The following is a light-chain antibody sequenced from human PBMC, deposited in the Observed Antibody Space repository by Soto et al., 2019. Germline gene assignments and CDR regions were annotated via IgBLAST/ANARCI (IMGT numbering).Light chain of an antibody. CDR3: MQNIEPRT. CDR2: LAS. CDR1: QSLLKSNGYNY. J-gene: IGKJ2*02. V-gene: IGKV2-28*01. Sequence: VMTQSPLSLPVTPGEPASISCRSSQSLLKSNGYNYLSWYVQKTGQPPRLLIYLASHPASGVPERFSGRGSGTYFTLKISTVEAEDIGVYFCMQNIEPRTFGQGTKLEI.